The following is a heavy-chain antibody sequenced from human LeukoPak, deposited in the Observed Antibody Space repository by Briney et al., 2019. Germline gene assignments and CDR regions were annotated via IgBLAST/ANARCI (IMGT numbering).Heavy chain of an antibody. CDR2: IYYSGTT. D-gene: IGHD6-13*01. CDR3: ARGVYIAAAQYGY. V-gene: IGHV4-59*01. J-gene: IGHJ4*02. Sequence: PSETLSLTCTVSGGSISNYYWSWIRQPPGKGLEWIGYIYYSGTTNYNPSLKSRVTISVETSKNQFSLKLNSVTAADTAVYYCARGVYIAAAQYGYWGQGTLVTVSS. CDR1: GGSISNYY.